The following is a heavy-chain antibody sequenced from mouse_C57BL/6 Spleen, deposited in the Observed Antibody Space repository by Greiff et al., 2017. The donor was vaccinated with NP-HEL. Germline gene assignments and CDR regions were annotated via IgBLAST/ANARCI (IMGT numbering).Heavy chain of an antibody. CDR3: ARGDYGSLYYFDY. CDR2: IDPSDSYT. CDR1: GYTFTSYW. V-gene: IGHV1-69*01. D-gene: IGHD1-1*01. Sequence: QVQLQQPGAELVMPGASVKLSCKASGYTFTSYWMHWVKQRPGQGLEWIGEIDPSDSYTNYNQKFKGKSTLTVDKSSSTAYMQLSSLTSEDSAVYYCARGDYGSLYYFDYWGKGTTLTVSS. J-gene: IGHJ2*01.